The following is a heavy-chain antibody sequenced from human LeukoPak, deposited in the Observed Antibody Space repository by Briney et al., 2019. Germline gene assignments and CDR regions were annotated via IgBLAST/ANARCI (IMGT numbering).Heavy chain of an antibody. CDR2: ISSSSSYI. CDR3: ASMRDGHTYFDY. Sequence: PGGSLRLSCAASGFTFSSYSMNWVRQAPGKGLEWVSSISSSSSYIYYADSVKGRFTISRDNAKNSLYLQMNSLRAEDTAVYYCASMRDGHTYFDYWGQGTLVTVSS. V-gene: IGHV3-21*01. J-gene: IGHJ4*02. CDR1: GFTFSSYS.